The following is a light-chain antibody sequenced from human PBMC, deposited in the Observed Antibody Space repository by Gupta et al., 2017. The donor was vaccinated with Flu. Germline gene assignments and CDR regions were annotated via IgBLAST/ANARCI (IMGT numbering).Light chain of an antibody. CDR3: QQDVSYPRT. CDR2: AAS. J-gene: IGKJ4*01. Sequence: PSSFSASTGDRVTITCRASQDISSYLAWYQQKPGKAPKFLIYAASTLQSGVLSRFSGSGSGTDFTLIISSLQSEDFATYYCQQDVSYPRTFGGGTKVEIK. V-gene: IGKV1-8*01. CDR1: QDISSY.